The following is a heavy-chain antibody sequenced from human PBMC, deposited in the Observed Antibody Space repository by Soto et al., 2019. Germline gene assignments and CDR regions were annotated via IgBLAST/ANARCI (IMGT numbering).Heavy chain of an antibody. CDR2: IIPIFGTA. Sequence: ASVKVSCKASGGTFSSYAISWVRQAPGQGLEWMGGIIPIFGTANYAQKFQGRVAITADESTSTAYMELSSLRSEDTAVYYCARDNQSYKDGPHYYGMDVWGQGTTVTVSS. CDR3: ARDNQSYKDGPHYYGMDV. V-gene: IGHV1-69*13. CDR1: GGTFSSYA. J-gene: IGHJ6*02. D-gene: IGHD1-1*01.